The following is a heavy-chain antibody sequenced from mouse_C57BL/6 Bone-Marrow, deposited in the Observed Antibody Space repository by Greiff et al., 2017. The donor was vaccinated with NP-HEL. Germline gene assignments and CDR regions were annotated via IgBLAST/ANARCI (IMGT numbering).Heavy chain of an antibody. J-gene: IGHJ2*01. Sequence: VQLQQPGAELVKPGASVKLSCKASGYTFTSYWMHWVKQRPGQGLEWIGMIHPNSGSTNYNEKFTSKATLTVDKPSSTAYMQLSSLTSEDSAVYYCAREWPFFDYWGQGTTLTVSS. CDR3: AREWPFFDY. CDR1: GYTFTSYW. CDR2: IHPNSGST. V-gene: IGHV1-64*01.